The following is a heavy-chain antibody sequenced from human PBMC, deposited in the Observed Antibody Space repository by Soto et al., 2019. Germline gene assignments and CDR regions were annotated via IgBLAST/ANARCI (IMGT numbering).Heavy chain of an antibody. CDR3: ARDKDYYGSGPAPKVGY. D-gene: IGHD3-10*01. CDR1: GYTFTSYY. CDR2: INPSGGST. V-gene: IGHV1-46*01. Sequence: ASVKVSCKASGYTFTSYYMHWVRQAPGQGLEWMGIINPSGGSTSYAQKFQGRVTMTRDTSTSTVYMELSSLRSEDTAVYYCARDKDYYGSGPAPKVGYWGQGTLVTVSS. J-gene: IGHJ4*02.